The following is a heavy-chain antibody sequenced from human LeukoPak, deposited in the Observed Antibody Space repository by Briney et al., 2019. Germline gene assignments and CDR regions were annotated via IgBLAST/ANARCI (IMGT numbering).Heavy chain of an antibody. Sequence: SVKVSCKASGYTFTTYDLSWVRQAPGQGLEWMGRIIPILGIANYAQKFQGRVTITADKSTSTAYMELSSLRSEDTAVYYCVRDLRGYSGYDPYNWFDPWGQGTLVTVSS. J-gene: IGHJ5*02. CDR1: GYTFTTYD. CDR3: VRDLRGYSGYDPYNWFDP. CDR2: IIPILGIA. V-gene: IGHV1-69*04. D-gene: IGHD5-12*01.